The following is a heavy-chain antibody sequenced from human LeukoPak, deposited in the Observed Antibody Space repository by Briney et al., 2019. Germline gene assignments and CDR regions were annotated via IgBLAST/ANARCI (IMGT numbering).Heavy chain of an antibody. CDR3: ARDPRDIRRYYYDSSGPPQAAFDI. Sequence: KPGGSLRLSCAASGFTFSSYSMNWVRQAPGKGLEWVSSISSSSSYIYYADSVKGRFTISRDNAKNSLYLQMNSLRAEDAAVYYCARDPRDIRRYYYDSSGPPQAAFDIWGQGTMVTVSS. CDR1: GFTFSSYS. D-gene: IGHD3-22*01. J-gene: IGHJ3*02. CDR2: ISSSSSYI. V-gene: IGHV3-21*01.